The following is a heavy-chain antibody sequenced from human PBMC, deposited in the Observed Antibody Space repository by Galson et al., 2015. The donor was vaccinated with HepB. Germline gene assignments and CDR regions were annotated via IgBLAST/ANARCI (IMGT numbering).Heavy chain of an antibody. V-gene: IGHV3-13*05. J-gene: IGHJ5*02. Sequence: SLRLSCAASGFTFSSYDMHWVRQATGKGLEWVSAIGTAGDPYYPGSVKGRFTISRENAKNSLYLQMNSLRAGDTAVYYCARGAPGGGYSYENWFDPWGQGTLVTVSS. CDR1: GFTFSSYD. D-gene: IGHD5-18*01. CDR2: IGTAGDP. CDR3: ARGAPGGGYSYENWFDP.